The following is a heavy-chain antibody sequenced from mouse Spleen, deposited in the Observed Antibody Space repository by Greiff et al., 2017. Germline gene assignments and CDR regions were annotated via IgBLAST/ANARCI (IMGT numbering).Heavy chain of an antibody. V-gene: IGHV1-55*01. J-gene: IGHJ4*01. Sequence: VQLQQSGAELVKPGASVKMSCKASGYTFTSYWITWVKQRPGQGLEWIGDIYPGSGSTNYNEKLKSKATLTVDTSSSTAYMQLSSLTSEDSAVYYCARCGGYAMDYWGQGTSVTVSS. CDR1: GYTFTSYW. CDR3: ARCGGYAMDY. CDR2: IYPGSGST.